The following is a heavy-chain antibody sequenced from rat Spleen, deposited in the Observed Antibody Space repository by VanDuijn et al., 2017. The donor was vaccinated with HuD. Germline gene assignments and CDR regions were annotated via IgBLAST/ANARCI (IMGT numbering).Heavy chain of an antibody. V-gene: IGHV5-20*01. J-gene: IGHJ1*01. CDR1: GFTFSDYN. CDR2: ISYDGGST. Sequence: EVQLVESGGGLVQPGRSMKLSCAASGFTFSDYNMAWVRQAPKKGLEWVASISYDGGSTYYRDSVKGRFTISRDNAKSSLYLQMDSLRSEDTATYYCTTVRGPYWYFDFWGPGTMVTVSS. CDR3: TTVRGPYWYFDF.